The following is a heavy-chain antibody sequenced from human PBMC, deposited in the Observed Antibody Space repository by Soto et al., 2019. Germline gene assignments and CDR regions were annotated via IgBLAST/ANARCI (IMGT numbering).Heavy chain of an antibody. J-gene: IGHJ5*02. CDR1: GFTFSSYW. CDR3: ARGAGVLMITFGGVIATYNWFDP. CDR2: IKQDGSEK. Sequence: PGGSLRLSCAASGFTFSSYWMSWVRQAPGKGLEWVANIKQDGSEKYYVDSVKGRFTISRDNAKNSLYLQMNSLRAEDTAVYYCARGAGVLMITFGGVIATYNWFDPWGQGTLVTVSS. V-gene: IGHV3-7*01. D-gene: IGHD3-16*02.